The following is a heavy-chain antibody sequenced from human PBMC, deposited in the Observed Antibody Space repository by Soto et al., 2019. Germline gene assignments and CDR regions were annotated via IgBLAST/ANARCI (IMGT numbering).Heavy chain of an antibody. CDR1: GFTFSSYS. Sequence: PGGSLRLSCAASGFTFSSYSMNWVRQAPGKGLEWVSYISSSSSTIYYADSVKGRFTISRDNAKNSLYLQMNSLRDEDTAVYYCARDPTTVIRYYYYGMDVWGQGTTVTVS. CDR3: ARDPTTVIRYYYYGMDV. V-gene: IGHV3-48*02. J-gene: IGHJ6*02. CDR2: ISSSSSTI. D-gene: IGHD4-4*01.